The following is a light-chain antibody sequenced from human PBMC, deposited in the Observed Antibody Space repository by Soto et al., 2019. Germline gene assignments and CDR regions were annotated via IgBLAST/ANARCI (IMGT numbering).Light chain of an antibody. CDR3: ESYDRSLSGRV. J-gene: IGLJ1*01. CDR2: GNN. V-gene: IGLV1-40*01. Sequence: QSVLTQPPSVSGAPGQRVTISCTGSSSNIGAGYDVHWYQQLPGTAPKRLIYGNNNRPSGVPDRFSGSKSGTSASLAITGLQAEDEADYYCESYDRSLSGRVFGTGTKLTVL. CDR1: SSNIGAGYD.